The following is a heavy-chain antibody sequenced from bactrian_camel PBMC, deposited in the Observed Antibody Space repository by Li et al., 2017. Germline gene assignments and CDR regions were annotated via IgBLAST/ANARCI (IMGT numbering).Heavy chain of an antibody. D-gene: IGHD6*01. CDR3: AAGRRVQYGTFWFLDEADFDY. V-gene: IGHV3S53*01. Sequence: HVQLVESGGGSVQAGGSLRLSCAVSGYTYSRYCMAWFRQTPGKKREGVAAVDTDGRTTYEDSAQGRFTISRDNAKNTLYLQMNSLKPEDTAMYYCAAGRRVQYGTFWFLDEADFDYWGQGTQVTVS. CDR1: GYTYSRYC. J-gene: IGHJ6*01. CDR2: VDTDGRT.